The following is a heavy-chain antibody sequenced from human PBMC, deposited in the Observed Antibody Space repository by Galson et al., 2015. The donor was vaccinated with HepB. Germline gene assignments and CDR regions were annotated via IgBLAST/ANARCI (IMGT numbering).Heavy chain of an antibody. Sequence: SLRLSCAASGFTFSTYAMTWVRQAPGKGLEWVSVVTSDGSTYYADSVKGRFTIARDNSKNALSLQMNSLRAEDTAVYFCAKGLGYCTSMSCYEDHWGQGTLVTVSS. CDR3: AKGLGYCTSMSCYEDH. V-gene: IGHV3-23*01. CDR2: VTSDGST. CDR1: GFTFSTYA. J-gene: IGHJ4*02. D-gene: IGHD2-2*01.